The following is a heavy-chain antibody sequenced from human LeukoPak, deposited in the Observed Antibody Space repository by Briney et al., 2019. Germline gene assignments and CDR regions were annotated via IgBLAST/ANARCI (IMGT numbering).Heavy chain of an antibody. D-gene: IGHD1-14*01. CDR2: LKQDGSEK. CDR1: GFTFSRYW. Sequence: GGSLRLSRADPGFTFSRYWMSWARQPPGKGLKWVANLKQDGSEKYYVDSVKGRFTISRDNAKNSLYLQMNSLRAEDTAVYYCASSSYKRSPPGTPSATENWFDPWGQGTLVTVSS. V-gene: IGHV3-7*01. CDR3: ASSSYKRSPPGTPSATENWFDP. J-gene: IGHJ5*02.